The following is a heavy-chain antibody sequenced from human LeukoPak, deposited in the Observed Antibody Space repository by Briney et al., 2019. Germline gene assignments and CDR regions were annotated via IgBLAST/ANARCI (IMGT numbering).Heavy chain of an antibody. V-gene: IGHV3-23*01. D-gene: IGHD5-12*01. CDR3: AKDCNSGYVEADAFDI. J-gene: IGHJ3*02. CDR2: ISGSGGST. CDR1: GFTFSSYA. Sequence: GGSLRLSCAASGFTFSSYAMSWVRQAPGKGLEGVSAISGSGGSTYYADSVKGRFTISRATSKNTLYLQMNSLRAEDTAVYYCAKDCNSGYVEADAFDIWGQGTMVTVSS.